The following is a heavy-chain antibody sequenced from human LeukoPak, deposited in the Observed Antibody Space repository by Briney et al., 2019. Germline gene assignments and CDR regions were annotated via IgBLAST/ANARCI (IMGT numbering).Heavy chain of an antibody. CDR3: ARNGYYDSLRAFDI. J-gene: IGHJ3*02. D-gene: IGHD3-22*01. Sequence: GESLKISCKGSGYSINNYWIGWVRQMPGKGLEWMGIIYPGDSDTRYSPSFQGQVTISADKSISTAYLQWSSLKASDTAMYYCARNGYYDSLRAFDIWGQGTMVTVSS. CDR1: GYSINNYW. CDR2: IYPGDSDT. V-gene: IGHV5-51*01.